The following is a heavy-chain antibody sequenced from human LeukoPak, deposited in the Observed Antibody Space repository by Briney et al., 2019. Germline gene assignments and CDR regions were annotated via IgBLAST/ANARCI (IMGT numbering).Heavy chain of an antibody. CDR1: GYRFISYW. CDR2: IYPGDSDT. Sequence: GESLKISCKGSGYRFISYWIGWVRQLPGKGLEWMGIIYPGDSDTRYSPSFQGQVTISADKSISTAYLQWSSLKASDTAMYYCARHRGTVTTDRSGYFDYWGQGTLVTVSS. D-gene: IGHD4-17*01. CDR3: ARHRGTVTTDRSGYFDY. V-gene: IGHV5-51*01. J-gene: IGHJ4*02.